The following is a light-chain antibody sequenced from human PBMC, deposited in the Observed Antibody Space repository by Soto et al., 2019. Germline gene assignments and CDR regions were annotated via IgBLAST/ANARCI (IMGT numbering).Light chain of an antibody. V-gene: IGKV3-15*01. CDR1: QSVSNN. Sequence: EIVMTQSPATLSVSPGERATLSCRASQSVSNNLAWYQQKPGQAPRLLIYGASTRATGIPVRFSGSGSGTEFTLTISSLQSADFAVYYCHQYNNWPPWTFGRGTKVEIK. J-gene: IGKJ1*01. CDR3: HQYNNWPPWT. CDR2: GAS.